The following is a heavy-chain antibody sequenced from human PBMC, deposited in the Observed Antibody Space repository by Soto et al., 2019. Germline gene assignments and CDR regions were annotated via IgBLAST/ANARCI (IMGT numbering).Heavy chain of an antibody. CDR3: ARRAYYFDGTGSHAFDI. J-gene: IGHJ3*02. Sequence: SMRLSCVGSDYNFNKYAVSWVRQAPEKGLEWVSAINIGGDNTFYTDSVKGRFTISRDNSKNMLYLEMNSLTAEDTAVYYCARRAYYFDGTGSHAFDIRGQGTRVT. CDR1: DYNFNKYA. CDR2: INIGGDNT. V-gene: IGHV3-23*01. D-gene: IGHD3-22*01.